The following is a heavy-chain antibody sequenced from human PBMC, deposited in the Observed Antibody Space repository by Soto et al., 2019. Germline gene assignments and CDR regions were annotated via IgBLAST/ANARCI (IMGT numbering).Heavy chain of an antibody. J-gene: IGHJ4*02. CDR2: INPSDGST. Sequence: SVKVSWEASGEALTCFSIHWVRQAPGQGLEWMGIINPSDGSTSYAQKFQGRVTMTRDTSTSTVYMELSSLRSEDTAVYYCTRGVAKNYYFDYWGQGTHVTVSS. V-gene: IGHV1-46*03. CDR1: GEALTCFS. D-gene: IGHD5-12*01. CDR3: TRGVAKNYYFDY.